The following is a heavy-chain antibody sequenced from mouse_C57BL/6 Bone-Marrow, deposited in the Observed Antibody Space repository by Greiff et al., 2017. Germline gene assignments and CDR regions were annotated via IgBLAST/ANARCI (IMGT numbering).Heavy chain of an antibody. CDR2: IDPEDGET. CDR3: ARRDGTYYFDY. CDR1: GFNIKDYY. J-gene: IGHJ2*01. Sequence: EVQLQQSGAELVKPGASVKLSCTASGFNIKDYYMHWVKQRTEQGLEWIGRIDPEDGETKYGPKFQGKATITADTSSNTAYLQLSSLTSEDTAVYYCARRDGTYYFDYWGQGTTLTVSS. V-gene: IGHV14-2*01. D-gene: IGHD2-3*01.